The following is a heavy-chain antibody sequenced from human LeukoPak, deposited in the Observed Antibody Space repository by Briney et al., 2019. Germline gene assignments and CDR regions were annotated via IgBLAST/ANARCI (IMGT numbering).Heavy chain of an antibody. J-gene: IGHJ3*02. D-gene: IGHD3-10*01. Sequence: PGGSLRLSCAASGFTFSSYWMSWVRQAPGKGLEWVANIKQDGSEKYYVDSVKGRFTISRDNAKNSLYLQMNSLRADDTAVYYCARGGPYGSGSDAFDIWGQGTMVTVSS. CDR2: IKQDGSEK. V-gene: IGHV3-7*03. CDR3: ARGGPYGSGSDAFDI. CDR1: GFTFSSYW.